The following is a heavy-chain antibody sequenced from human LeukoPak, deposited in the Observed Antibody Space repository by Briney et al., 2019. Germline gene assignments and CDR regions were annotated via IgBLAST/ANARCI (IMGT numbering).Heavy chain of an antibody. D-gene: IGHD6-19*01. CDR1: GFTFTNFW. V-gene: IGHV3-7*03. Sequence: GGSLRLSCAASGFTFTNFWMSWVRQAPGKGLEWVANINGDGSDRYYMDSLKGRFTISRDNAKNSLYLQMNSLRAEDTAVYYCARAPGGSSGWYLDYWGQGTLVTVSS. J-gene: IGHJ4*02. CDR2: INGDGSDR. CDR3: ARAPGGSSGWYLDY.